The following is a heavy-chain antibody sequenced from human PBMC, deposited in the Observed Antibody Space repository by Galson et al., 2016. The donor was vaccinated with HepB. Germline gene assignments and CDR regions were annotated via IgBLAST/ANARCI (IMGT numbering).Heavy chain of an antibody. CDR1: GFSFSSYG. J-gene: IGHJ2*01. D-gene: IGHD2-2*01. V-gene: IGHV3-21*01. CDR3: AAFWPAAAVWYSDI. CDR2: ITATSTYI. Sequence: SLRLSCAASGFSFSSYGMNWVRQAPGKGLEWVSPITATSTYIHYADSVKGRFSISRDNAKNSVFLQMNSLRAEDTAVYYCAAFWPAAAVWYSDIWGRGTLVTVSS.